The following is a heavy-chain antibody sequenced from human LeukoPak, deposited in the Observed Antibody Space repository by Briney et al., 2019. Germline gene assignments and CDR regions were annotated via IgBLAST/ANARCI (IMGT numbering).Heavy chain of an antibody. CDR3: ARDPHQTGTIRYWFDP. V-gene: IGHV1-2*02. CDR2: INPNSGGT. J-gene: IGHJ5*02. CDR1: GYTFTGYY. Sequence: ASVMVSCKASGYTFTGYYMHWVRQAPGQGLEWMGWINPNSGGTNYAQKFQGRVTMTRDTSISTAYMELSRLRSDDTAVYYCARDPHQTGTIRYWFDPWGQGTLVTVSS. D-gene: IGHD1-7*01.